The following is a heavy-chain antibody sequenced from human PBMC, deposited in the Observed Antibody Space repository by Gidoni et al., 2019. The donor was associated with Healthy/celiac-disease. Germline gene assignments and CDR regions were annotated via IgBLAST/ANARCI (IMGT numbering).Heavy chain of an antibody. CDR2: IRSKAYGGTT. V-gene: IGHV3-49*04. J-gene: IGHJ4*02. CDR1: GFPFGDYA. Sequence: EVQLVESGGGLVQPGRSLRLSCTASGFPFGDYAMSWVRQAPGKGLEWVGFIRSKAYGGTTEYAASVKGRFTISRDDSKSIAYLQMNSLKTEDTAVYYCTNGGSGSYPPDYWGQGTLVTVSS. CDR3: TNGGSGSYPPDY. D-gene: IGHD3-10*01.